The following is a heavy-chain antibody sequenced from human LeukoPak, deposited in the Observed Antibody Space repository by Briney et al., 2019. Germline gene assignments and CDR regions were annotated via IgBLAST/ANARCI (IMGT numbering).Heavy chain of an antibody. CDR2: ISAYSGNT. V-gene: IGHV1-18*01. D-gene: IGHD2-2*01. CDR3: ARDGTRDIVVVPASEFDI. Sequence: ASVKVSCKASGYPFTSYGISWVRQAPGQGLEWMGWISAYSGNTSYAQKFQGRVTMTTDTSTSTAYMELRSLRSDDTAVYYCARDGTRDIVVVPASEFDIWGQGTMVTVSS. J-gene: IGHJ3*02. CDR1: GYPFTSYG.